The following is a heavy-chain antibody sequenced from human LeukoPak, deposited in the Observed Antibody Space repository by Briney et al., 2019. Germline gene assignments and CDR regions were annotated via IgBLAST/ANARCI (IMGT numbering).Heavy chain of an antibody. CDR2: IIPIFGTA. CDR3: ARGVRLNNWFDP. J-gene: IGHJ5*02. Sequence: SVKVSCKASGGTFSSYAISWVRQAPGQGLEWMGGIIPIFGTANYAQKFQGRVTITTDESTSTAYMELSSLRSEDTAVYYCARGVRLNNWFDPWGQGTLVTVSS. CDR1: GGTFSSYA. V-gene: IGHV1-69*05.